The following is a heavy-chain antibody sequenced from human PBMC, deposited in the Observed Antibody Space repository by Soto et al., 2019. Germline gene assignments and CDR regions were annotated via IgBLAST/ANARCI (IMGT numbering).Heavy chain of an antibody. Sequence: PSETLSLTCTVSGGCISSYYWTWTRQPPGKGLEWIGCVYNGATTSYNPSLKSRVTISVDTSKNQFSLKLTSVTAADTAMYYCARDDSERPATYWGQGTLVTVSS. CDR2: VYNGATT. CDR1: GGCISSYY. V-gene: IGHV4-59*01. J-gene: IGHJ4*02. D-gene: IGHD3-10*01. CDR3: ARDDSERPATY.